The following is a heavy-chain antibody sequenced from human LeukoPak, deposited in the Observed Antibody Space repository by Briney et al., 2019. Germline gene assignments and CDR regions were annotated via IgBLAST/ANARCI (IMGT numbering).Heavy chain of an antibody. J-gene: IGHJ4*02. Sequence: PSETLSLTCTVSGYSISSGYYWGWIRQPPGKGLEWIGSIYHSGSTYYNPSLKSRVTISVDTSKNQFSLKLSSVTAADTAVYYCARDKGSYGYLPWGFDYWGQGTLVTVSS. CDR2: IYHSGST. V-gene: IGHV4-38-2*02. D-gene: IGHD5-18*01. CDR1: GYSISSGYY. CDR3: ARDKGSYGYLPWGFDY.